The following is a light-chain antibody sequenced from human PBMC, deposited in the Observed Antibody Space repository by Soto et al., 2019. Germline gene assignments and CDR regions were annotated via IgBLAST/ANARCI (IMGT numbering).Light chain of an antibody. CDR1: SSDVGGYNY. J-gene: IGLJ1*01. CDR3: SSYAGRNNWV. Sequence: QSALTQPPSASGCPGQSVTICCTGTSSDVGGYNYVSWYQQHPGKAPKLMIYEVSKRPSGVPDRFSGSKSGNTASLTVSGLQAEDEADYYCSSYAGRNNWVFGTGTKLTVL. V-gene: IGLV2-8*01. CDR2: EVS.